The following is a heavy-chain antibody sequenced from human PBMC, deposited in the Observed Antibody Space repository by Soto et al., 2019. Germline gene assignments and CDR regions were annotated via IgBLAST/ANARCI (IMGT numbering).Heavy chain of an antibody. V-gene: IGHV3-21*06. CDR2: ISSTTNYI. CDR1: GFTFTRYR. Sequence: GGPLRLFCATSGFTFTRYRMNWVRQAPGKGLEWVSSISSTTNYIYYGDSMKGRFTISRDNAKNSLYLEMNSLRAEDTAVYYCARESEDLTSNFDYWGQGTPVTVSS. J-gene: IGHJ4*02. CDR3: ARESEDLTSNFDY.